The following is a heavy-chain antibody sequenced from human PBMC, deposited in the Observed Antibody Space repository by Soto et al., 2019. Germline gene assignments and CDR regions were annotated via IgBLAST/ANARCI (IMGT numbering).Heavy chain of an antibody. J-gene: IGHJ3*02. Sequence: GGSLRLSCAASGFTFSSYAMSWVRQAPGKGLEWVSAISGSGGSTYYADSVKGRFTISRDNSKNTLYLQMNSLRAEDTAVYYCAKDSGGYCSGGSCYSDAFDIWGQGTMVTVSS. CDR2: ISGSGGST. CDR1: GFTFSSYA. D-gene: IGHD2-15*01. CDR3: AKDSGGYCSGGSCYSDAFDI. V-gene: IGHV3-23*01.